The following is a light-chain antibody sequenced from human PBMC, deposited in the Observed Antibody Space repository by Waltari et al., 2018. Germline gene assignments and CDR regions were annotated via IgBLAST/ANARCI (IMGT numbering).Light chain of an antibody. J-gene: IGLJ3*02. CDR1: SSAVGFYDF. CDR2: KVK. Sequence: QSALTQPASVSRSPGQSITISCTGTSSAVGFYDFGSWFLHHPDKAPKLMIYKVKNRPSGVSNRSSGSKSANTASLTISGLQAEDEADYYCSSYTRRSYWVFGGGTQLTVL. CDR3: SSYTRRSYWV. V-gene: IGLV2-14*01.